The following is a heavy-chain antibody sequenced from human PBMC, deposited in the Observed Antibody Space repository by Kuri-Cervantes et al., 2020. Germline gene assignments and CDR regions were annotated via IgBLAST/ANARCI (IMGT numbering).Heavy chain of an antibody. Sequence: ASVKVSCKASGYTFTSYGISWVRQAPGQGLEWMGWISAYNGNTNYAQKLQGRVTMTTDTSTSTAYMELRSLRSDDTAVYYCARDRSGFGDPFAFDIWGQGTMVTVSS. CDR1: GYTFTSYG. J-gene: IGHJ3*02. CDR2: ISAYNGNT. D-gene: IGHD3-10*01. CDR3: ARDRSGFGDPFAFDI. V-gene: IGHV1-18*01.